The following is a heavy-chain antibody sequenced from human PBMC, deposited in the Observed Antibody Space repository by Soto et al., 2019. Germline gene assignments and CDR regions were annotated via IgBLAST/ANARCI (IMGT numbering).Heavy chain of an antibody. D-gene: IGHD2-8*02. CDR1: GFICSSYD. V-gene: IGHV3-23*01. CDR2: ILVDGRT. Sequence: GGSLRLSCAASGFICSSYDMSWVRQAPGKGLEWVSTILVDGRTFYVDSVKGRFTISRDSSQNTVYLQMDSLTAGDTALYYCAKATATGGGAFDFCGQGTMVTVSS. CDR3: AKATATGGGAFDF. J-gene: IGHJ3*01.